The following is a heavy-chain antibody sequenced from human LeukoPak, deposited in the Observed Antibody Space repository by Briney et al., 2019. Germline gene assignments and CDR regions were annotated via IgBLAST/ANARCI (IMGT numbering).Heavy chain of an antibody. CDR2: ISYDGSNK. CDR3: AKVSPPGGDLANWFDP. J-gene: IGHJ5*02. CDR1: GFTFSSYG. V-gene: IGHV3-30*18. Sequence: QPGGSLRLSCAASGFTFSSYGMHWVRQAPGKGLGWVAVISYDGSNKYYADSVKGRFTISRDNSKNTLYLQMNSLRAEDTAVYYCAKVSPPGGDLANWFDPWGQGTLVTVSS. D-gene: IGHD2-21*02.